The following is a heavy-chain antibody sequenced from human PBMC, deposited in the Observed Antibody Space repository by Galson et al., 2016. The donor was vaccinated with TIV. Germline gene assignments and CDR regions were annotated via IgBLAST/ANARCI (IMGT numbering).Heavy chain of an antibody. Sequence: LRLSCAASGFKFSNFAMNWVRQAPGKGLEWVSSITGSGTTTHYADSLKGRFTISRDNSKNTLYLLISGLRADDSAVYYCAKNPHSIPLYDMDVWGQGTTVTVSS. CDR2: ITGSGTTT. J-gene: IGHJ6*02. CDR3: AKNPHSIPLYDMDV. CDR1: GFKFSNFA. D-gene: IGHD3-3*02. V-gene: IGHV3-23*01.